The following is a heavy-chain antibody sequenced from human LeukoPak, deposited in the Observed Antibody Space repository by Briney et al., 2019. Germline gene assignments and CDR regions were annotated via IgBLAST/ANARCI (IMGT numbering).Heavy chain of an antibody. Sequence: PSETLSLTCAVYGGSFSGYYWSWIRQPPGKGLEWIGEINHSGSTNYNPSLKSRVTISVDTSKNQFSLKLRSVTAADTAVYYCARVRIIRNAFDIWGQGTMVTVSS. V-gene: IGHV4-34*01. D-gene: IGHD2-15*01. CDR3: ARVRIIRNAFDI. CDR1: GGSFSGYY. CDR2: INHSGST. J-gene: IGHJ3*02.